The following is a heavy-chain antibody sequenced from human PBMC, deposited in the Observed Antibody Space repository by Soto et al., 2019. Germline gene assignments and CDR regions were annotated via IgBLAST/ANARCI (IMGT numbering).Heavy chain of an antibody. V-gene: IGHV1-69*02. D-gene: IGHD2-15*01. J-gene: IGHJ6*03. Sequence: QVQLVQSGAEVKKPGSSVKVSCKASGGTFSSYTISWVRQAPGQGLEWMGRIIPILGIANYAQKFQGRVTITADKSTSTAYMELSSLRSEDTAVYYCARGGYCSGGICYYMDVWGKGTTVTVSS. CDR3: ARGGYCSGGICYYMDV. CDR2: IIPILGIA. CDR1: GGTFSSYT.